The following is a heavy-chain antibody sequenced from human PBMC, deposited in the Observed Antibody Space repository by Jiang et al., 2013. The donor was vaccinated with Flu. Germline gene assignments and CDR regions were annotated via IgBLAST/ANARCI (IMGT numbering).Heavy chain of an antibody. CDR2: INPNSGGT. Sequence: GAEVKKPGASVKVSCKASGYTFTGYYMHWVRQAPGQGLEWMGWINPNSGGTNYAQKFQGRVTMTRDTSISTAYMELSRLRSDDTAVYYCARDRVAPWLGGPWYYYGMDVWGQGTTVTVSS. V-gene: IGHV1-2*02. CDR1: GYTFTGYY. CDR3: ARDRVAPWLGGPWYYYGMDV. D-gene: IGHD6-19*01. J-gene: IGHJ6*02.